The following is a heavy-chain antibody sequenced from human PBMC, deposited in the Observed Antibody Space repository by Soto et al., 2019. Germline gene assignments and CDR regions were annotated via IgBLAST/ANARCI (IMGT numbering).Heavy chain of an antibody. J-gene: IGHJ6*02. CDR1: GGSLSGYY. V-gene: IGHV4-34*01. Sequence: ETRSLTLAFDGGSLSGYYCSWIRQPPGKGLEWIGEINHSGSTNYNPSLKSRVTISVDTSKNQFSLKRSSVTAADTAVYYCERGKLPDYYYYGMDVWGQGTTVTGSS. CDR3: ERGKLPDYYYYGMDV. CDR2: INHSGST.